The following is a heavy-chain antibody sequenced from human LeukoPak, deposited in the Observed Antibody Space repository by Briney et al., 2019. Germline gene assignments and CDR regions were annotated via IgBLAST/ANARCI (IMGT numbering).Heavy chain of an antibody. CDR1: GLSFSNYW. CDR2: TNLHGTTV. D-gene: IGHD3-16*01. Sequence: QAGGSLRLSCAVPGLSFSNYWMHWVRQAPGKGLVWVARTNLHGTTVDYADSVKGRFTISRDNAKNTLFLQMNSLRAEDTAVYYCASAYTYVRLGDHWGQGTLVTVSS. J-gene: IGHJ4*02. V-gene: IGHV3-74*01. CDR3: ASAYTYVRLGDH.